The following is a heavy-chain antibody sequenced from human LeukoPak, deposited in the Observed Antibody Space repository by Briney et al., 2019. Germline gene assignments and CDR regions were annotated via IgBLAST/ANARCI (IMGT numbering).Heavy chain of an antibody. J-gene: IGHJ6*02. Sequence: GGSLRLSCAASGFTFSSYWMHWVRQAPGKGLVWVSRINSDGSSTSYADSVKGRFTISRDNAKNTLYLQMNSLRAEDAAVYYCARGLAGAYRIMDVWGQGTTVTVS. CDR2: INSDGSST. CDR3: ARGLAGAYRIMDV. CDR1: GFTFSSYW. D-gene: IGHD6-19*01. V-gene: IGHV3-74*01.